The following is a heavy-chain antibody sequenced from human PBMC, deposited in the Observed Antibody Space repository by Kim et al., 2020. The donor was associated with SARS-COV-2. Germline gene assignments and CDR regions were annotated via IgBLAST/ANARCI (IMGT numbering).Heavy chain of an antibody. V-gene: IGHV5-51*01. CDR2: IYPGDSDT. CDR3: ARHLRSYYGSGSYLDYYYGMDV. J-gene: IGHJ6*02. D-gene: IGHD3-10*01. Sequence: GESLKISCKGSGYSFTSYWIGWVRQMPGKGLEWMGIIYPGDSDTRYSPSFQGQVTISADKSISTAYLQWSSLKASDTAMYYCARHLRSYYGSGSYLDYYYGMDVWGQGTTVTVSS. CDR1: GYSFTSYW.